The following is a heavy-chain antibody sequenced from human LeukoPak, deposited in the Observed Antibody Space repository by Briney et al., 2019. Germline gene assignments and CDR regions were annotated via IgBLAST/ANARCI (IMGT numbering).Heavy chain of an antibody. V-gene: IGHV4-34*01. D-gene: IGHD4-11*01. CDR3: ARGLISGDYSKSFEY. CDR1: GGSFSGYY. CDR2: VNHSGST. Sequence: PSETLSLPCAVHGGSFSGYYWSLIPQPPGKGLAWNGEVNHSGSTSHNPSLKSRVTISVDTSKNQSSLKVTSVTAADTAVYYCARGLISGDYSKSFEYWGQGTLVTVSS. J-gene: IGHJ4*02.